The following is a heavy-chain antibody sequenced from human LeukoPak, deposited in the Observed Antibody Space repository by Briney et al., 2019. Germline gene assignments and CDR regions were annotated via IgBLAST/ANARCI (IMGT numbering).Heavy chain of an antibody. J-gene: IGHJ5*02. CDR2: IRYDGSNK. CDR1: GFTFSSYG. CDR3: AKDAYSSGWSWRDYNWFDP. Sequence: GGSLRLSCAASGFTFSSYGMHWVRQAPGKGLEWVAFIRYDGSNKYYADSVKGRFTISRDNSKNTLYLQMNSLRAEDTAVYYCAKDAYSSGWSWRDYNWFDPWGQGTLVTVSS. V-gene: IGHV3-30*02. D-gene: IGHD6-19*01.